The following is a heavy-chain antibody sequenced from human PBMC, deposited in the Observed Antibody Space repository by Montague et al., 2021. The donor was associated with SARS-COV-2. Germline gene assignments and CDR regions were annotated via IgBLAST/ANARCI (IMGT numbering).Heavy chain of an antibody. D-gene: IGHD1-26*01. CDR3: ARVWWEFQVGEYYFDY. J-gene: IGHJ4*02. Sequence: SETLSLTCTVSGGSISPYYWSWVRQPPGKGLEWIWNSYYTGSTNYNSSLKSRLTISVDTSENQFSLKLTSVTPADTAVYYCARVWWEFQVGEYYFDYWGQGTLVTVSS. V-gene: IGHV4-59*01. CDR1: GGSISPYY. CDR2: SYYTGST.